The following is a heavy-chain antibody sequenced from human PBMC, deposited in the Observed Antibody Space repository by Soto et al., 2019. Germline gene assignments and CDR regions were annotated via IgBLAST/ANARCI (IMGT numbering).Heavy chain of an antibody. CDR1: GYTFTNYA. Sequence: ASVKVSCKASGYTFTNYAMHWVRQAPGQRLEWMGWINAGNGDTKYSQKFQGRVTFTRDTSASTAYMELSSLRSEDTAVYFCARASYYDSRGYYKNNYYYGMDVWGQGTTVTVSS. V-gene: IGHV1-3*01. CDR2: INAGNGDT. D-gene: IGHD3-22*01. CDR3: ARASYYDSRGYYKNNYYYGMDV. J-gene: IGHJ6*02.